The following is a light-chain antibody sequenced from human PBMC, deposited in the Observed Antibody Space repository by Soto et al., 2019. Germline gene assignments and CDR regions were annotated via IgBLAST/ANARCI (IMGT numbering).Light chain of an antibody. CDR2: GVT. V-gene: IGLV2-8*01. CDR1: GSDIGAYNF. CDR3: CSYAGRNIWV. Sequence: QSVLAQPPSASGSPGQSVTISCTGSGSDIGAYNFVSWYQQHPGKAPKLMIFGVTERPSGVPDRFSGSKSGSTASLPVSGLQADDEAVYYCCSYAGRNIWVFGGGTQLTVL. J-gene: IGLJ3*02.